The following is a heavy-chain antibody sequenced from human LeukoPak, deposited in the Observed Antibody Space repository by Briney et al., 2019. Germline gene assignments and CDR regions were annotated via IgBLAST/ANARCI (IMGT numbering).Heavy chain of an antibody. J-gene: IGHJ4*02. Sequence: SETLSLTCAVYGGSFSGYYWSWIRQPPGKGLEWIGEIDHSGSTNYNPSLKSRVTISVDTSKNQFSLKLSSVTAADTAVYYCARGHLYYDILTGYYNYFDYWGQGTLVTVSS. CDR2: IDHSGST. CDR3: ARGHLYYDILTGYYNYFDY. CDR1: GGSFSGYY. V-gene: IGHV4-34*01. D-gene: IGHD3-9*01.